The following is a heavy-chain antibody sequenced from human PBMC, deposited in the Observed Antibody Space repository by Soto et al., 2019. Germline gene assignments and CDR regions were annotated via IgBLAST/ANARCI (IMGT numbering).Heavy chain of an antibody. J-gene: IGHJ4*02. D-gene: IGHD5-12*01. V-gene: IGHV3-72*01. CDR2: SRDKVHSHTT. CDR3: ARGVVSTGYFDY. CDR1: GFTFSDHY. Sequence: EVQLAESGGGLVQPGGSLRLSCAASGFTFSDHYMDWVRQAPGKGLEWVGRSRDKVHSHTTEYAASVKGRFTISRGDSENSLYLQMNSPITEDTAVYYCARGVVSTGYFDYWGQGTLVTVSS.